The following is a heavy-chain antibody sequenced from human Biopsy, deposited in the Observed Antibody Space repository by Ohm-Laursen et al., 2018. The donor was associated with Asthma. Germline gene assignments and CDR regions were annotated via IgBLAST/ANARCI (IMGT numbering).Heavy chain of an antibody. CDR1: GGSISSFY. J-gene: IGHJ4*02. CDR3: VRAVRNEQWLAPFDY. D-gene: IGHD6-19*01. CDR2: VYWTGST. Sequence: SQTLSLTCSVYGGSISSFYWSWIRQSPEQGLEWMGYVYWTGSTNYNPSLKRRITMSVDTSKNRMFLELTSVTAADTAIYYCVRAVRNEQWLAPFDYWGQGKPVTVSS. V-gene: IGHV4-59*01.